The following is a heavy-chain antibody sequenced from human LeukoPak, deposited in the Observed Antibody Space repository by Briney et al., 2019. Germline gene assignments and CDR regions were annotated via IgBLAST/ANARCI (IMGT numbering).Heavy chain of an antibody. J-gene: IGHJ4*02. D-gene: IGHD5-18*01. V-gene: IGHV4-34*01. CDR2: INHSGST. CDR1: GGSFSSYY. CDR3: ARAGSSYSPLWY. Sequence: SETLSLTCAVYGGSFSSYYWSWIRQPPGKGLEWIGEINHSGSTNYNPSLKSRVTISVDTSKNQFSLKLSSVTAADTAVYYCARAGSSYSPLWYWGQGTLVTVSS.